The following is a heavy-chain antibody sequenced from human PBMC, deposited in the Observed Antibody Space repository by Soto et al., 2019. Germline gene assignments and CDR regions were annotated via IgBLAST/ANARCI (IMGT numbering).Heavy chain of an antibody. CDR2: IYYSGST. CDR1: GGSMSSSSYY. V-gene: IGHV4-39*01. J-gene: IGHJ4*02. CDR3: ARHKPGYCTNGVCSDFDY. D-gene: IGHD2-8*01. Sequence: TGSLSLTCTVSGGSMSSSSYYWWWIRQPPGNGLEWIGSIYYSGSTYYNPSLKSRVTISVDTSKNQFSLKLSSVTAADTAVYYCARHKPGYCTNGVCSDFDYWGQGTLVTVSS.